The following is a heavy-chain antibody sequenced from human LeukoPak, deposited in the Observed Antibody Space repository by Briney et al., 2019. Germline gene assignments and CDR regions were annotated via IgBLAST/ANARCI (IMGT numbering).Heavy chain of an antibody. J-gene: IGHJ4*02. D-gene: IGHD1-26*01. CDR2: VSGSGGST. V-gene: IGHV3-23*01. CDR3: AKSMWVAVGATVY. Sequence: GGSLRLSCAASGFTFSSYAMSWVRQAPGKGLEWVSAVSGSGGSTYYADSVKGRFTISRDNSKNTLYLQMNSLRAEDTAVYYCAKSMWVAVGATVYWGQGTLVTVSS. CDR1: GFTFSSYA.